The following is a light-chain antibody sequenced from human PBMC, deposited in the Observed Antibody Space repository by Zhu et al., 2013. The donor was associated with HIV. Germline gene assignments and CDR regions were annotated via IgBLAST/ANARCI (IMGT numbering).Light chain of an antibody. Sequence: DIQMTQSPPSLSASVGDRVTITCRASQSISNYVNWYQQKPGKAPKLLIYAASSLQSGVPSRFSGSGSGTDFTLTISSLQPEDFATYYCQQNYSPTTFGGGTKVEIK. CDR3: QQNYSPTT. J-gene: IGKJ4*01. V-gene: IGKV1-39*01. CDR2: AAS. CDR1: QSISNY.